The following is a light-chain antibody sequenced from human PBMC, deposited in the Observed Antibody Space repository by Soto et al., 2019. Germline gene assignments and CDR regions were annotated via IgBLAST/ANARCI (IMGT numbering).Light chain of an antibody. CDR3: GTWDSSLSAGVV. V-gene: IGLV1-51*01. CDR2: DNN. Sequence: QPVLTQPPSVSAAPGQKVTISCSGSSSNIGNNYVSWYQQLPGTAPKLLIYDNNKRPSGIPDRFSGSKSGTSATLGSTGLQTGDEADYYCGTWDSSLSAGVVFGGGTKLTV. CDR1: SSNIGNNY. J-gene: IGLJ2*01.